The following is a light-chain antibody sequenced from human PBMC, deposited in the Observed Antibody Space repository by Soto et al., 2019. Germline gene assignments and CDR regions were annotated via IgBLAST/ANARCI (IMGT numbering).Light chain of an antibody. Sequence: EIVMTQSPVTLSVSPGERATLSCRASQSVSSNLAWYQQKPGQAPRLLIYGASTRATGIPARFSGSGSGTEFTLTISSLQSEDFAVYYCQQYNNWPPWTFGRGTKVEIK. CDR3: QQYNNWPPWT. J-gene: IGKJ1*01. V-gene: IGKV3-15*01. CDR1: QSVSSN. CDR2: GAS.